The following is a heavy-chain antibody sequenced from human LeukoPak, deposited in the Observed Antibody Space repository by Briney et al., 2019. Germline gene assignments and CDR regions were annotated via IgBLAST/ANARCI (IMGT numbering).Heavy chain of an antibody. CDR2: MNPNSGNT. Sequence: GASVKVSCKASGYTFTTYDINWVRQATGQGLEWMGWMNPNSGNTGYPQKFQGRVTMTRSTLISTAYMELSSLRSEDTAVYYCARVEENSGYSHIYWGQGSLVTVSS. V-gene: IGHV1-8*01. J-gene: IGHJ4*02. D-gene: IGHD3-22*01. CDR3: ARVEENSGYSHIY. CDR1: GYTFTTYD.